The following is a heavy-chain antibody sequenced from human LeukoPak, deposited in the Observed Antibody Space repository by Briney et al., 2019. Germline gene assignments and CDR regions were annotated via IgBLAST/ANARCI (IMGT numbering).Heavy chain of an antibody. CDR2: IIPIFGTA. D-gene: IGHD2-15*01. J-gene: IGHJ6*03. V-gene: IGHV1-69*05. CDR1: GGTFSSYA. CDR3: ASTPCSGGSCHGNYYYYMDV. Sequence: SVKVSCKASGGTFSSYAISWVRQAPGQGLEWMGGIIPIFGTANYAQKFQGRVAITTDESTSTAYMELSSLRSEDTAVYYCASTPCSGGSCHGNYYYYMDVWGKGTTVTVSS.